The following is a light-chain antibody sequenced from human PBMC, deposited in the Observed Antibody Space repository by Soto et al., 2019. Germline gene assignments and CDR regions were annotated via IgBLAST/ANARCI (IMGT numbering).Light chain of an antibody. CDR1: QSVSSY. CDR3: QQYNNWPRT. J-gene: IGKJ1*01. V-gene: IGKV3-15*01. CDR2: GAS. Sequence: EIALTQPPGTLSLSAGERATLSCKASQSVSSYLAWYQQKPGQAPRLLIYGASTRATGIPARFSGSGSGTEFTLTISSLQSEDFAVYYCQQYNNWPRTFGQGTKVDIK.